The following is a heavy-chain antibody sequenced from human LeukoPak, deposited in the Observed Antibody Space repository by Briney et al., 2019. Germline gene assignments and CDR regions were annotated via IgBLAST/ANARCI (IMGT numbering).Heavy chain of an antibody. J-gene: IGHJ3*01. Sequence: GGSLRLSCVASEYTFSVAAMTWVRQAPGKGLEWVSLIGASGESTYYADSVKGRFTISRDNSKNTLSLQMNSLRVEDTAMYFCAKDIQLSTWGLGTMVTVSS. V-gene: IGHV3-23*01. CDR1: EYTFSVAA. D-gene: IGHD5-24*01. CDR2: IGASGEST. CDR3: AKDIQLST.